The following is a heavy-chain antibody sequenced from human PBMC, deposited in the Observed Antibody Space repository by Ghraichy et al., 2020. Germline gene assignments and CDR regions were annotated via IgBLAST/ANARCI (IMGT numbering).Heavy chain of an antibody. D-gene: IGHD1-14*01. CDR2: IYYSGST. CDR1: GGSISSYY. J-gene: IGHJ6*02. V-gene: IGHV4-59*01. Sequence: SETLSLTCTVSGGSISSYYWSWIRQPPGKGLEWIGYIYYSGSTNYNPSLKSRVTISVDTSKNQFSLKLSPVTAADTAVYYCSRDNQIDYGMDVWGQGTTVTVSS. CDR3: SRDNQIDYGMDV.